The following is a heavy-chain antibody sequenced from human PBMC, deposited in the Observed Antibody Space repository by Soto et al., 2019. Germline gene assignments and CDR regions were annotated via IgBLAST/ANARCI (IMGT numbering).Heavy chain of an antibody. Sequence: GASVKVSCKASGYTFTSYYMHWVRQAPGQGLEWMGIINPSGGSTSYAQKFQGRVTMTRDTSTSTVYMELSSLRSEDTAVYYCARDGYAFWSGSHWFDPWGQGTLVTVYS. D-gene: IGHD3-3*01. V-gene: IGHV1-46*01. CDR3: ARDGYAFWSGSHWFDP. J-gene: IGHJ5*02. CDR2: INPSGGST. CDR1: GYTFTSYY.